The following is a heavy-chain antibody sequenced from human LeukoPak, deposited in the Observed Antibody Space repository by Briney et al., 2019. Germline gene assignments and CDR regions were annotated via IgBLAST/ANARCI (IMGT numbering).Heavy chain of an antibody. CDR2: ISGSGGST. CDR3: AKVEINYDILTGYYDY. CDR1: GFTFSSYA. Sequence: PGGSLRLSCAASGFTFSSYAMSWVRQAPGKGLEWVSAISGSGGSTYYADSVKGRFTISRDNSKNTLYLQMNSLRAEDTAVYYCAKVEINYDILTGYYDYWGQGTLVTVSS. D-gene: IGHD3-9*01. J-gene: IGHJ4*02. V-gene: IGHV3-23*01.